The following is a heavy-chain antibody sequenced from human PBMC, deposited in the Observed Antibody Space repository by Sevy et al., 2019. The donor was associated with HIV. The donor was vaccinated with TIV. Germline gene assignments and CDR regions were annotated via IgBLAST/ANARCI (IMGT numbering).Heavy chain of an antibody. V-gene: IGHV3-30*18. CDR3: AKMQGGSYNYYGMDV. CDR2: ISFGGSDK. J-gene: IGHJ6*02. Sequence: GGSLRLSCAASGFIFSTYDIHWVRQAPGKGLEWVAVISFGGSDKYYADSVRGRFTISRDNSKNTLYLQMNSLRVEDTAIYYCAKMQGGSYNYYGMDVWGQGTTVTVSS. D-gene: IGHD1-26*01. CDR1: GFIFSTYD.